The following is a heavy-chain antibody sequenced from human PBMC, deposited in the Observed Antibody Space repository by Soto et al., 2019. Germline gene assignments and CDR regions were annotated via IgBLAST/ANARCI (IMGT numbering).Heavy chain of an antibody. CDR3: ARGRRYPFDP. Sequence: SETLSLTCAVYGGSFSGYYWSWIRQPPGKGLEWIGEINHSGSTNYNPSLKSRVTISVDTSKNQFSLKLSSVTAADTAVYYCARGRRYPFDPWGRGTLVTVSS. J-gene: IGHJ5*02. CDR1: GGSFSGYY. CDR2: INHSGST. D-gene: IGHD3-16*02. V-gene: IGHV4-34*01.